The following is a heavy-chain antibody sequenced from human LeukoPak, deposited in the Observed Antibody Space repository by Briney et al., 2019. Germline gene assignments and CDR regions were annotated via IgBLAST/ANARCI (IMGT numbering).Heavy chain of an antibody. J-gene: IGHJ4*02. CDR3: AREGGYDKDFDY. D-gene: IGHD3-9*01. Sequence: ASVKVSCEASGYTFTSYAISWVRQAPGQGLEWMGWIRAYNGNTNYAQNLQGRVTMTTDTSTSTAYMDLRSLRSDDTAVYYCAREGGYDKDFDYWGQGTLVTVSS. CDR1: GYTFTSYA. CDR2: IRAYNGNT. V-gene: IGHV1-18*01.